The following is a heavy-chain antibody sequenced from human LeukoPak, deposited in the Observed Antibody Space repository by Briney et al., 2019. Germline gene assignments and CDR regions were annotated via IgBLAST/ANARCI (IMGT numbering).Heavy chain of an antibody. CDR3: SEGYFEPFDH. CDR1: GASVSSSH. J-gene: IGHJ4*02. CDR2: LSYTGKT. Sequence: PSETLSLTCLVSGASVSSSHWNWIRQLPGKGLEWIGCLSYTGKTDYNPSLTSRVTISLDTSKNQVSLKLKSLTAADTAVYYCSEGYFEPFDHWGQGILVTVSS. V-gene: IGHV4-59*02. D-gene: IGHD5-24*01.